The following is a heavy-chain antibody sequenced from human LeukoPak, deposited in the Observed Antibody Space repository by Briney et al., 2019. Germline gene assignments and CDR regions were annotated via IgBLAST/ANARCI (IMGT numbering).Heavy chain of an antibody. CDR3: AKRCSSTSCPFDY. Sequence: PGGSLRLSCAASGFTVNSNYMNWVRQAPGKGLEWVSSISSSGGSTYYADSVKGRFTISRDNSKNTLYLQMNSLRAEDTAVYYCAKRCSSTSCPFDYWGQGTLVTVSS. V-gene: IGHV3-23*01. CDR2: ISSSGGST. J-gene: IGHJ4*02. D-gene: IGHD2-2*01. CDR1: GFTVNSNY.